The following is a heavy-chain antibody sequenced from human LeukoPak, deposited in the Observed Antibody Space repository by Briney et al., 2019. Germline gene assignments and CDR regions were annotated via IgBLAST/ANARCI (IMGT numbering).Heavy chain of an antibody. D-gene: IGHD6-19*01. Sequence: SVKVSCKASGYTFTSYDINWVRQATGQGLEWMGWMNPNSGNTGYAQKFQGRVTITRNTSISTAYMELSSMRSEDTAVYYCARGTSYSSGWADAFDIWGQEQWSPSLQ. CDR2: MNPNSGNT. CDR3: ARGTSYSSGWADAFDI. J-gene: IGHJ3*02. CDR1: GYTFTSYD. V-gene: IGHV1-8*03.